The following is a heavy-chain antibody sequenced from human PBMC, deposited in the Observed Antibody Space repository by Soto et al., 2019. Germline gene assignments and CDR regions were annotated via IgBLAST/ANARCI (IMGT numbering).Heavy chain of an antibody. V-gene: IGHV3-23*01. CDR2: ISDSGTST. CDR1: GFTFSSYA. CDR3: ARGLGVANNWFDP. Sequence: GGSLRLSCAASGFTFSSYAMSWVRLAPGKGLEWVSGISDSGTSTYYRDSVKGRFTISRDNSKNTVYLQMNSLRDEDTAVYYCARGLGVANNWFDPWGQGTLVTVSS. J-gene: IGHJ5*02. D-gene: IGHD2-21*01.